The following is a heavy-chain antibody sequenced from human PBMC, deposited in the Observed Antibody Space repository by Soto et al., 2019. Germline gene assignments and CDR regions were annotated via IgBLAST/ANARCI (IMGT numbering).Heavy chain of an antibody. CDR3: ARGRGYSYLHVWFAP. CDR2: IDFSGST. D-gene: IGHD5-12*01. V-gene: IGHV4-31*03. Sequence: QVQLQESGPSLVKPSQILSLTCTVSGGSISSGGYYWSWIRHHPGKVLEWIGYIDFSGSTDYNPSLNSRTTMSLDTSKIIFSLKLSSVTAADTAMYYGARGRGYSYLHVWFAPWGQGTLVTVSS. J-gene: IGHJ5*02. CDR1: GGSISSGGYY.